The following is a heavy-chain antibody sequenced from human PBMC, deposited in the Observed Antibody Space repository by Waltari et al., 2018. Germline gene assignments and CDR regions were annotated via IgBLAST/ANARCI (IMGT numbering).Heavy chain of an antibody. CDR2: IIPIFGTA. Sequence: QVQLVQSGAEVKKPGSSVKVSCTASGGTFSSYAISWVRQAPGQGLEWMGGIIPIFGTANYAQKFQGRVTITADESTSTAYMELSSLRSEDTAVYYCAGGSTSDYYYYYGMDVWGQGTTVTVSS. V-gene: IGHV1-69*01. CDR3: AGGSTSDYYYYYGMDV. J-gene: IGHJ6*02. CDR1: GGTFSSYA. D-gene: IGHD2-2*01.